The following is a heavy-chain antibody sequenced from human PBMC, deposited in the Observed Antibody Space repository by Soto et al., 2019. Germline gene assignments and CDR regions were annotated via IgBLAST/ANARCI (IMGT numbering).Heavy chain of an antibody. CDR3: ARRYSSSLDV. CDR2: IYYSGST. D-gene: IGHD6-13*01. Sequence: LETLSLTCTVSGGSIRSYYWSWIRQPPGKGLEWIGYIYYSGSTNYNPSLKSRVTISVDTSKNQFSLKLSSVTAADTAVYYCARRYSSSLDVWGQGTTVTVSS. CDR1: GGSIRSYY. J-gene: IGHJ6*02. V-gene: IGHV4-59*08.